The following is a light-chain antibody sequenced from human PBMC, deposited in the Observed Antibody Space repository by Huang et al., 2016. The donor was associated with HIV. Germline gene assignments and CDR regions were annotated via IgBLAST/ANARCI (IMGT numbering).Light chain of an antibody. CDR1: RSILYNCNNKNY. CDR2: WAS. Sequence: DIVLTQSPDSLAVSLGERATINCSSSRSILYNCNNKNYLAWHQQKPGQSPKLLIYWASTRESGVHDRFSGSGSETDFTLPISSLQAEDVAVDFCQQYYTTPGTFGPGTTVHIK. J-gene: IGKJ3*01. CDR3: QQYYTTPGT. V-gene: IGKV4-1*01.